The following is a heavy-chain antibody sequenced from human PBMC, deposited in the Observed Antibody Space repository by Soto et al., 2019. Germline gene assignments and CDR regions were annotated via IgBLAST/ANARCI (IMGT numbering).Heavy chain of an antibody. CDR2: IKKDGSGS. Sequence: GGSLRLSCAASGFNFDNYYMAWVRQAPGKGLEWVANIKKDGSGSNYVDSLKGRFTISRDNAKNSLYLQMNNLRAEDSGVYFCARDTTGILDYWGQGTLVTVSS. CDR3: ARDTTGILDY. V-gene: IGHV3-7*01. CDR1: GFNFDNYY. D-gene: IGHD1-1*01. J-gene: IGHJ4*02.